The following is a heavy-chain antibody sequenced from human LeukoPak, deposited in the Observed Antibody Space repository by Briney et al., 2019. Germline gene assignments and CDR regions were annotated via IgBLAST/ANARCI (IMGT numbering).Heavy chain of an antibody. CDR3: ATTTRGYSGYGLDY. CDR1: GYTLTELS. J-gene: IGHJ4*02. V-gene: IGHV1-24*01. D-gene: IGHD5-12*01. Sequence: GASVKVSCKVSGYTLTELSMHWVRQAPGKWLEWMGGFDPEDGETIYAQKFQGRVTMTEDTSTDTAYMELSSLRSEDTAVYYCATTTRGYSGYGLDYWGQGTLVTVSS. CDR2: FDPEDGET.